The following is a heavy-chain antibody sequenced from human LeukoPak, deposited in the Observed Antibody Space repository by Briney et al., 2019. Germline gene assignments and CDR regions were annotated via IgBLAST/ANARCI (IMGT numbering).Heavy chain of an antibody. CDR1: GGSISSYY. Sequence: TASETLSLTCTVSGGSISSYYWSWIQQPAGKGLEWIGRIYTSGSTNYNPSLKSRVTMSVDTSKNQFSLKLSSVTAADTAVYYCARERGSSSSGFDYWGQGTLVTVSS. CDR2: IYTSGST. J-gene: IGHJ4*02. D-gene: IGHD6-6*01. V-gene: IGHV4-4*07. CDR3: ARERGSSSSGFDY.